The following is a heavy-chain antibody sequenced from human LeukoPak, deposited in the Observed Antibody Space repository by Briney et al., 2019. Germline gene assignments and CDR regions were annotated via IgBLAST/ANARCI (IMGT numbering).Heavy chain of an antibody. V-gene: IGHV3-15*06. CDR1: GFTFSSNA. J-gene: IGHJ4*02. Sequence: GGSLRLSCAASGFTFSSNAMSWGRQGPGKGLGWGGRIKSKSDGWTIHYAAPVKRRFTISRDASRNTLYLQMNSLKTEDTAVYYCTTRRQDGWWGQGTLVTVS. D-gene: IGHD2-15*01. CDR3: TTRRQDGW. CDR2: IKSKSDGWTI.